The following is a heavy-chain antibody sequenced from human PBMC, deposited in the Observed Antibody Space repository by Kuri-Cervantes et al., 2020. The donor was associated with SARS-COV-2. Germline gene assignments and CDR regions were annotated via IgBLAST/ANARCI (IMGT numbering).Heavy chain of an antibody. CDR3: AREEDYYGPGLHWFDP. D-gene: IGHD3-10*01. Sequence: SVKVSCKASGGTFSSYAISWVRQAPGQGLEWMGEIIPIFGTANYAQKFQGRVTITADESTSTAYMELSSLRSEDTAVYYCAREEDYYGPGLHWFDPWGQGTLVTVSS. CDR1: GGTFSSYA. CDR2: IIPIFGTA. J-gene: IGHJ5*02. V-gene: IGHV1-69*13.